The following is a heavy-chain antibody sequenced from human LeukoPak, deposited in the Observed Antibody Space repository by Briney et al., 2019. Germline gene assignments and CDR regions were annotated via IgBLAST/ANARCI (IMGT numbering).Heavy chain of an antibody. J-gene: IGHJ4*02. V-gene: IGHV4-4*02. D-gene: IGHD4-11*01. Sequence: PSGTLSPTCAVSGGSISSSNWWSWVRQPPGKGLEWIGYIYYSGSTNYNPSLKSRVTISVDTSKNQFSLKLSSVTAADTAVYYCARGAPTVTTSFDYWGQGTLVTVSS. CDR3: ARGAPTVTTSFDY. CDR2: IYYSGST. CDR1: GGSISSSNW.